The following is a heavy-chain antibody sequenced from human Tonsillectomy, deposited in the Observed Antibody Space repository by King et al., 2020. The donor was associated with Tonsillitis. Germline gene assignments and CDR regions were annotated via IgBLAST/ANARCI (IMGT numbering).Heavy chain of an antibody. CDR1: GFTLSNYA. Sequence: VQLVESGGGVVQPERSLRLSSAASGFTLSNYALHWVRQAPGKGLEWLAGISYDGSNTYYADSVKGRFTISRDNSKNALYLQMNSLRTEDTAVYYCARAPYSGSDLVRFDTWGQGALVTGSS. CDR3: ARAPYSGSDLVRFDT. D-gene: IGHD1-26*01. J-gene: IGHJ5*02. V-gene: IGHV3-30*04. CDR2: ISYDGSNT.